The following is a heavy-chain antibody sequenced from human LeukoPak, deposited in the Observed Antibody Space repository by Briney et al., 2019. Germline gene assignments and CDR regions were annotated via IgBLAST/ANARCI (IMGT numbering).Heavy chain of an antibody. J-gene: IGHJ5*02. CDR2: ISAYNGNT. V-gene: IGHV1-18*01. CDR3: ARDLGIAAAGTRWFDP. Sequence: ASVKVSCKASGYTFTSYGISWVRQAPGQGLEWMGWISAYNGNTNYAQKLQGRVTMTTDTSTSTAYMELRSLGSDDTAVYYCARDLGIAAAGTRWFDPWGQGTLVTVSS. CDR1: GYTFTSYG. D-gene: IGHD6-13*01.